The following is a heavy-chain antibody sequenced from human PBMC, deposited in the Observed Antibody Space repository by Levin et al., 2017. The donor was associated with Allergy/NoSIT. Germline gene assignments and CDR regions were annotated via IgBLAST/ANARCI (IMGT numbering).Heavy chain of an antibody. CDR3: ARRDSDGSNSFDY. CDR2: IFPSDSDT. D-gene: IGHD2-21*01. V-gene: IGHV5-51*01. Sequence: TGESLKISCQASGYSFTSYWFGWVRQRPGKGLEWMGLIFPSDSDTRVSPSFQGQIIMSVDKSISTAYLQWSSLTASDSAMYYCARRDSDGSNSFDYWGQGTLVTVSS. CDR1: GYSFTSYW. J-gene: IGHJ4*02.